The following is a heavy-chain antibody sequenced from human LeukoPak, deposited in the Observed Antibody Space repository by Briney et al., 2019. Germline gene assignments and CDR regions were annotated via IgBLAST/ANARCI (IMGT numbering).Heavy chain of an antibody. CDR1: GFTFSSYE. J-gene: IGHJ4*02. CDR3: ARDGDYAQDFDY. CDR2: ISTSGSTI. V-gene: IGHV3-48*03. Sequence: GGSLRLSCAASGFTFSSYEMNWVRQAPGRGLEWISYISTSGSTIYYADSVKGRFTISRDNAKNSLYLQMNSLRAEDTAVYFCARDGDYAQDFDYWGQGTLVTVSS. D-gene: IGHD4-17*01.